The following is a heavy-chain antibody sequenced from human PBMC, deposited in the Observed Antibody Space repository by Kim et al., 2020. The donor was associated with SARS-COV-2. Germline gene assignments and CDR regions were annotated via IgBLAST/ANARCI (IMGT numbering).Heavy chain of an antibody. V-gene: IGHV4-31*03. Sequence: SETLSLTCTVSGGSISSGGYYWSWIRQHPGKGLEWIGYIYYSGSTYYNPSLKSRVTISVDTSKNQFSLKLSSVTAADTAVYYCARDSPLTVTTDNYWYFDLWGRGTLVTVSS. CDR1: GGSISSGGYY. CDR2: IYYSGST. CDR3: ARDSPLTVTTDNYWYFDL. D-gene: IGHD4-17*01. J-gene: IGHJ2*01.